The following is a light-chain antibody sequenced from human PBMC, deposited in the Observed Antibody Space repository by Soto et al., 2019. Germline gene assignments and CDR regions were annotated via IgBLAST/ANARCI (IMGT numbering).Light chain of an antibody. V-gene: IGLV3-21*02. CDR1: DIARKT. CDR2: DDD. Sequence: SSELTQPPSVSVAPGQTARITCGGNDIARKTVHWYQQKPGQAPVLVVYDDDERPSGIPERFSGSNSGNTATLTISRVEAGDEADYYCQVWDISSDHHVFGTGTQLTVL. J-gene: IGLJ7*01. CDR3: QVWDISSDHHV.